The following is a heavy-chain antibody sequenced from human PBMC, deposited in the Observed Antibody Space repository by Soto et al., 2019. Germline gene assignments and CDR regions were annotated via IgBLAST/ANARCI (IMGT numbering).Heavy chain of an antibody. J-gene: IGHJ6*02. D-gene: IGHD6-13*01. Sequence: GSLRLSCAASGFTFSSYAMSWVRQAPGKGLEWVSAISGSGGSTYYADSVKGRFTISRDNSKNTLYLQMNSLRAEDTAVYYCAKAQVIAAAGVYYGMDVWGQGTTVTVSS. CDR3: AKAQVIAAAGVYYGMDV. CDR1: GFTFSSYA. CDR2: ISGSGGST. V-gene: IGHV3-23*01.